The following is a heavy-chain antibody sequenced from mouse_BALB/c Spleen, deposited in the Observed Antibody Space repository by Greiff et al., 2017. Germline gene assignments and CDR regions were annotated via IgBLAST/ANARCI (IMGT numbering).Heavy chain of an antibody. CDR2: ISSGGSYT. CDR3: ARKRSSGPDY. V-gene: IGHV5-6*02. CDR1: GFTFSSYG. D-gene: IGHD3-1*01. J-gene: IGHJ2*01. Sequence: DVMLVESGGDLVKPGGSLKLSCAASGFTFSSYGMSWVRQTPDKRLEWVATISSGGSYTYYPDSVKGRFTISRDNAKNTLYLQMSSLKSEDTAMYYCARKRSSGPDYWGQGTTLTVSS.